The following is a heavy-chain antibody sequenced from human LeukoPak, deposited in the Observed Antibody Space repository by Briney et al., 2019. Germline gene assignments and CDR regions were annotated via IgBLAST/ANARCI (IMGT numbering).Heavy chain of an antibody. J-gene: IGHJ5*02. CDR1: GYTFTGYY. CDR2: INPNSGGT. V-gene: IGHV1-2*02. CDR3: ARSGFGSGISFDL. D-gene: IGHD3-10*01. Sequence: ASVKVSCKASGYTFTGYYTHWVRQAPGQGLEWMGGINPNSGGTNYPQKFQGRVTMTRDTSITTAYMELSSLRSEDTAVYYCARSGFGSGISFDLWGQGTLVTVSS.